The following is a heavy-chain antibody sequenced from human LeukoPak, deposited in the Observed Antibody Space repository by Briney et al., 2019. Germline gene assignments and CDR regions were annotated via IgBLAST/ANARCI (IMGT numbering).Heavy chain of an antibody. CDR3: ARGNNHDAFDI. V-gene: IGHV3-48*01. D-gene: IGHD1-1*01. J-gene: IGHJ3*02. CDR1: GYTFSSYT. CDR2: ITSSSSTI. Sequence: PGGSLRLSCAASGYTFSSYTMNWVRQTPGKGLEWVSYITSSSSTIYYADSVKGRFTISRDNAKNSLYLQMNSLRAEDTTVYYCARGNNHDAFDIWGQGTMVTVSS.